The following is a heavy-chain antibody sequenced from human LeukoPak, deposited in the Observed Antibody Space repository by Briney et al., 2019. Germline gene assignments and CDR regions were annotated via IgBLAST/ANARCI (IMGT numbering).Heavy chain of an antibody. D-gene: IGHD6-6*01. CDR3: AREGVPSSSSDSYYMDV. CDR2: INTDGSST. J-gene: IGHJ6*03. V-gene: IGHV3-74*01. CDR1: GFIFSSHW. Sequence: GGSLRLSXAASGFIFSSHWMHWVRQAPEKGLVWVSRINTDGSSTDYADSVKGRFTISRDNAKNSLYLQMNSLRAEDTALYYCAREGVPSSSSDSYYMDVWGKGTTVTVSS.